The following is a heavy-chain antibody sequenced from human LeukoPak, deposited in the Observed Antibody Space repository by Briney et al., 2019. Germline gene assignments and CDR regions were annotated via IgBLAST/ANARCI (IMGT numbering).Heavy chain of an antibody. CDR1: GGSISSYY. J-gene: IGHJ4*02. D-gene: IGHD2-2*01. CDR2: IYYSGST. CDR3: ARAHCSSTSCYGWGEGYYFDY. V-gene: IGHV4-59*08. Sequence: SETLSLTCTVSGGSISSYYWSWIRQPPGKGLEWIGYIYYSGSTNYNPSLKSRVTISVDTSKNQFSLKLSSVTAAHPAVYYCARAHCSSTSCYGWGEGYYFDYWGQGTLVTVSS.